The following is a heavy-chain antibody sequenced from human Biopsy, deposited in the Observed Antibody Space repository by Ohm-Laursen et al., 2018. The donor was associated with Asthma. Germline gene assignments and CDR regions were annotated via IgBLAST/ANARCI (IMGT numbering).Heavy chain of an antibody. D-gene: IGHD1-7*01. CDR1: GYTFTGYY. J-gene: IGHJ5*02. CDR2: INPNSGGT. CDR3: AREGITGTTAWFDP. V-gene: IGHV1-2*06. Sequence: SSVKVPCKASGYTFTGYYMHWVRQAPGQGLEWMGRINPNSGGTNYAQKFQGRVTMTRDTSISTAYMELSRLRSDDTAVYYCAREGITGTTAWFDPWGQGTLVTVSS.